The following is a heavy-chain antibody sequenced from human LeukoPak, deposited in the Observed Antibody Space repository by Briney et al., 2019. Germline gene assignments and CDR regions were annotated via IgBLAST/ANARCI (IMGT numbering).Heavy chain of an antibody. V-gene: IGHV3-30-3*01. Sequence: GRSLRLSCAASGFTFSSYAMHWVRQAPGKGLEWVAVISYDGSNKYYADSVKGRFTISRDNSKNTLYLQMNSLRAEDTAVYYCARDPPCGGDCYPLDYWGQGTLVTVSS. CDR2: ISYDGSNK. CDR1: GFTFSSYA. CDR3: ARDPPCGGDCYPLDY. D-gene: IGHD2-21*02. J-gene: IGHJ4*02.